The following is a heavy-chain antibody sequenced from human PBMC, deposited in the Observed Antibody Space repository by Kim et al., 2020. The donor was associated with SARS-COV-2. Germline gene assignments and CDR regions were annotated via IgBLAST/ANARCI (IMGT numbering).Heavy chain of an antibody. J-gene: IGHJ3*01. CDR1: GFTFSIYA. V-gene: IGHV3-23*01. Sequence: GGSLRLSCVASGFTFSIYAMNWVRQAPGKGLEWVSTISSTSDATYYADSVKGRFTVSRDNSKYTLYLEINSLRVEDAATYYCAKRGDNIGYYLNEAFDVWGQGTTVTASS. CDR3: AKRGDNIGYYLNEAFDV. D-gene: IGHD3-10*01. CDR2: ISSTSDAT.